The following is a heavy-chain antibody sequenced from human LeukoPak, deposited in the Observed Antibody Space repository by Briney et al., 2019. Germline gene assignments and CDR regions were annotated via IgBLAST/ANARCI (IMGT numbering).Heavy chain of an antibody. V-gene: IGHV3-23*01. Sequence: GDSVRLSCEASGFTFSNYAMTWVRQAPARGLEWVSSIRGSDASTFYADSLKGRFTMSRDNCKSALYPPLNSLRVGDTAVHYCVRVSNGDYVGAFHFGGRGTLVTVSS. D-gene: IGHD4-17*01. CDR1: GFTFSNYA. CDR3: VRVSNGDYVGAFHF. CDR2: IRGSDAST. J-gene: IGHJ3*01.